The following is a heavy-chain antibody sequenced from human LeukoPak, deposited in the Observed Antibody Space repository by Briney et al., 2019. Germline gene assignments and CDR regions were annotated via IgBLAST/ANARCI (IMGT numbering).Heavy chain of an antibody. D-gene: IGHD3-9*01. Sequence: GGSLRLSCAASGFTFSSYWMHWVRQAPGKGLVWVSRINSDGSSTSYADSVKGRFTISRDNAKNTLYLQMNSLRAEDTAVYYCARDWNVLRYFDWLLPPNWFDPWGQGTLVTVYS. J-gene: IGHJ5*02. CDR2: INSDGSST. CDR3: ARDWNVLRYFDWLLPPNWFDP. V-gene: IGHV3-74*01. CDR1: GFTFSSYW.